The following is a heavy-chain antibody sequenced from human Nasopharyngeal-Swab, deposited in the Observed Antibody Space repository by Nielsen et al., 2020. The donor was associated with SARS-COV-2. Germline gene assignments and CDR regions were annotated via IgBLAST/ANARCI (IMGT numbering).Heavy chain of an antibody. CDR3: TRLSLVGDY. J-gene: IGHJ4*02. CDR2: IRSKANSYAT. CDR1: GFTFSGSA. V-gene: IGHV3-73*01. Sequence: GESLKISCAASGFTFSGSAMHCVRQASGKGLEWVGRIRSKANSYATAYAASVKGRSTISRDDSKNTAYLQMNSLKTEDTAVYYCTRLSLVGDYWGQGTLVTVSS. D-gene: IGHD2-15*01.